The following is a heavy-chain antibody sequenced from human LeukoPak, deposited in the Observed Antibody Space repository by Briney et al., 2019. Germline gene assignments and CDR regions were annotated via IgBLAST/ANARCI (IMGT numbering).Heavy chain of an antibody. J-gene: IGHJ4*02. CDR2: ISGSGGST. CDR1: GFTFSTYA. D-gene: IGHD3-22*01. CDR3: AKDGEYYDSSGYYSHFDY. Sequence: GGSLGLSCAASGFTFSTYAMSWVRQAPGKGLEWVSGISGSGGSTYYADSVKGRFTISRDNPKNTLDLQMNSLRAEDTAVYYCAKDGEYYDSSGYYSHFDYWGQGTLVTVSS. V-gene: IGHV3-23*01.